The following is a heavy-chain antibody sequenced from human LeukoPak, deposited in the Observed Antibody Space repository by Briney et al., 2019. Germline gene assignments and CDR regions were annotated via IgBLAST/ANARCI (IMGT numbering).Heavy chain of an antibody. D-gene: IGHD1-1*01. Sequence: PGGSLRLSCAASGFTVSSNYMSWVRQAPGKGLEWVSVIYSGGSTYYADSVKGRFTISGDNSKNTLYLQMNSLRAEDTAVYYCARDTTTTGFSWELDYWGQGTLVTVSS. CDR2: IYSGGST. J-gene: IGHJ4*02. V-gene: IGHV3-53*01. CDR3: ARDTTTTGFSWELDY. CDR1: GFTVSSNY.